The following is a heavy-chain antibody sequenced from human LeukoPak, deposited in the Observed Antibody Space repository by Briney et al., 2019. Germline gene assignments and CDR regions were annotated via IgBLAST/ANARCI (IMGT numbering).Heavy chain of an antibody. CDR3: AREGSYYGQAFDI. Sequence: GSLRLSCAASGFTFSSYSMNWVRQAPGKGLEWIGRIYTSGSTNYNPSLKSRVTMSVDTSKNQFSLKLSSVTAADTAVYYCAREGSYYGQAFDIWGQGTMVTVSS. CDR2: IYTSGST. J-gene: IGHJ3*02. D-gene: IGHD1-26*01. V-gene: IGHV4-4*07. CDR1: GFTFSSYS.